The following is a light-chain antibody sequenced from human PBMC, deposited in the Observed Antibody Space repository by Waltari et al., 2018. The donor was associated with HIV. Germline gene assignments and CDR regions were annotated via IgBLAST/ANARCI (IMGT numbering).Light chain of an antibody. V-gene: IGKV1-5*03. CDR3: QQYNNYPLT. CDR2: KAS. J-gene: IGKJ4*01. CDR1: QTSNSW. Sequence: DIQMTQSPSTLSASVGDRVTIPCRASQTSNSWLAWYQQKPGKAPKLLIYKASTLESGVPTRFSGSGSGTDFTLTISSLQPDDSATYYFQQYNNYPLTFGGGTKVEIK.